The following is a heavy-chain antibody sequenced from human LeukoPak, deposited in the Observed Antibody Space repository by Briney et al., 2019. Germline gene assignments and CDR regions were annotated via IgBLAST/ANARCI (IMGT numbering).Heavy chain of an antibody. CDR2: ISAYNGNT. Sequence: ASVTVSCKASGYTFTSYGISWVRQAPGQGLEWMGWISAYNGNTNYAQKLQGRVTMTTDTSTSTAYMELRSLRSDDTAVYYCARVSMGYSSSWYYYYYMDVWGKGTTVTVSS. V-gene: IGHV1-18*01. J-gene: IGHJ6*03. CDR1: GYTFTSYG. CDR3: ARVSMGYSSSWYYYYYMDV. D-gene: IGHD6-13*01.